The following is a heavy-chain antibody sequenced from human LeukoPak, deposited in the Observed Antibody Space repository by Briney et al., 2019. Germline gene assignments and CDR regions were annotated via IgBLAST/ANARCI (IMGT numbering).Heavy chain of an antibody. J-gene: IGHJ5*02. D-gene: IGHD3-22*01. CDR1: EFTFSTYS. CDR2: ISSSSSYI. Sequence: GGSLRLSCAASEFTFSTYSMSWVRQAPGKGLEWVSSISSSSSYIYYADSVKGRFTISRDNAKNSLYLQMNSLRAEDTAVYYCARDLGQYYDTSDNWFDPWGQGTLVTVSS. CDR3: ARDLGQYYDTSDNWFDP. V-gene: IGHV3-21*01.